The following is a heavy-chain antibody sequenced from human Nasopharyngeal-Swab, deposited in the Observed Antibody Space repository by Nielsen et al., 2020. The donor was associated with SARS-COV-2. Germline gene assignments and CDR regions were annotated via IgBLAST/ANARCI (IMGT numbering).Heavy chain of an antibody. D-gene: IGHD5-24*01. V-gene: IGHV1-18*01. J-gene: IGHJ6*03. Sequence: ASVKVSCKASGGTFSSYAISWARQAPGQGLEWMGWISAYNGNTNYAQKLQGRVTMTTDTSTSTAYMELRSLRSDDTAVYYCARVMEMATILVGYYYYMDVWGKGTTVTVSS. CDR1: GGTFSSYA. CDR3: ARVMEMATILVGYYYYMDV. CDR2: ISAYNGNT.